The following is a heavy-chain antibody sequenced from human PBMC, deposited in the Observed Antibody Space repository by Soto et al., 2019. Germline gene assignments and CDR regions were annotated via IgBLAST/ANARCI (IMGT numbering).Heavy chain of an antibody. V-gene: IGHV1-69*13. CDR2: IIPIFGTA. CDR3: ANSWGSYRYPLFH. D-gene: IGHD3-16*02. J-gene: IGHJ4*02. CDR1: GGTFSSYA. Sequence: SVKVSCKASGGTFSSYAISWVRQAPGQGLEWMGGIIPIFGTANYAQKFQGRVTITADESTSTAYMELSSLRSEDTAVYYCANSWGSYRYPLFHWGQGTLVTVSS.